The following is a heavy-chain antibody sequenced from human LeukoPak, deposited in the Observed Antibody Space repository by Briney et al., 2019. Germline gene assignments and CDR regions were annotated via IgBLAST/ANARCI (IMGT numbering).Heavy chain of an antibody. D-gene: IGHD6-19*01. J-gene: IGHJ3*01. CDR3: AKDLALAGTGGGFDV. CDR2: ISADDKA. Sequence: QTGGSLRLSCAASGFTFTTYAINWVRQAPGKGLEWVSGISADDKAYYADSVKGRFTISRDNSKNTVSLQMSSLRAEDTALYYCAKDLALAGTGGGFDVWGQGTRVAVSS. CDR1: GFTFTTYA. V-gene: IGHV3-23*01.